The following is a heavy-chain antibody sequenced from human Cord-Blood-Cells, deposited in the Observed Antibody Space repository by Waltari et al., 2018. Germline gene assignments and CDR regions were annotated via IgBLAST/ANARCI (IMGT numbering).Heavy chain of an antibody. V-gene: IGHV4-4*07. J-gene: IGHJ2*01. CDR2: IYTSGST. Sequence: QVQLQESGPGLVKPSETLSLTCTVSGGSISSYYWSWHRQPAGKGLEWIGRIYTSGSTNYNPSLKSRVTMSVDTSKNQFSLKLSSVTAADTAVYYCARDPSSSSWYWYFDLWGRGTLVTVSS. CDR3: ARDPSSSSWYWYFDL. CDR1: GGSISSYY. D-gene: IGHD6-13*01.